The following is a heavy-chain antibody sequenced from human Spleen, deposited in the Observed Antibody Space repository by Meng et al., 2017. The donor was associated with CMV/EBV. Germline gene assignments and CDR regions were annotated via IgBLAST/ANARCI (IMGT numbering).Heavy chain of an antibody. V-gene: IGHV1-69*05. CDR1: GGTFSRYP. D-gene: IGHD2-2*01. J-gene: IGHJ5*02. Sequence: SVKVSCKASGGTFSRYPISWVRQAPGQGLEWMGGIIPIFGTPNLAQKFQGRVTITTDESTNTDYMELSGLTSEDTAVYYCARDLYCSSTSCLNWFDPWGQGTLVTVSS. CDR2: IIPIFGTP. CDR3: ARDLYCSSTSCLNWFDP.